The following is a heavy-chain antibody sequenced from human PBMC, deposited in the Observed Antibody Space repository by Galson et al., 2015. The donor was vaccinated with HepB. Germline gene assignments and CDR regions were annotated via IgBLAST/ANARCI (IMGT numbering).Heavy chain of an antibody. CDR2: INPSGGST. J-gene: IGHJ5*02. Sequence: SVKVSCKASGYTFTSYYMHWVRQAPGQGLEWMGIINPSGGSTSYAQKFQGRVTMTRDTSTSTVYMELSSLRSEDTAVYYCARDPEYSSGWYENWFDPWGQGTLVTVSS. D-gene: IGHD6-19*01. CDR1: GYTFTSYY. CDR3: ARDPEYSSGWYENWFDP. V-gene: IGHV1-46*01.